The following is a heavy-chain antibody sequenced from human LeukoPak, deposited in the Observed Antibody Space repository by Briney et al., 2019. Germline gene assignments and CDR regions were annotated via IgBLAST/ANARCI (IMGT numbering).Heavy chain of an antibody. CDR3: ARETSQKGTHYMDV. CDR2: INHSGST. J-gene: IGHJ6*03. V-gene: IGHV4-34*01. D-gene: IGHD3-10*01. CDR1: GGSFSGYY. Sequence: PSETLSLTCAVYGGSFSGYYWSWIRQPPGKGLEWIGEINHSGSTNYNPSLKSRVTISVDTSKNQFSLKLSSVTAADTAVFYCARETSQKGTHYMDVWGKGTTVTISS.